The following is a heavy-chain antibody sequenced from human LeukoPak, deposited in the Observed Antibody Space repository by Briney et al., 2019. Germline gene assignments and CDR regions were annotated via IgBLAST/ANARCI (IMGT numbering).Heavy chain of an antibody. J-gene: IGHJ4*02. V-gene: IGHV1-3*01. D-gene: IGHD2-21*02. CDR2: INAGNGNT. Sequence: ASVKVSCKASGYTFTSYAMHWVRQAPGQRLEWMGWINAGNGNTKYSQKFQGRVTITRDTSASTAYMELSSLRSEDTAVYYCARGPLGCGGDRYFDYWGQGTLVSVSP. CDR1: GYTFTSYA. CDR3: ARGPLGCGGDRYFDY.